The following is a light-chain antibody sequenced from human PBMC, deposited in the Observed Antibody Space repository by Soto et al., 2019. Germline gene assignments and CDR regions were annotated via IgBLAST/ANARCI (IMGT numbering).Light chain of an antibody. CDR1: QSVLYRSNTKNY. Sequence: DIVMTQSPDSLAVSLGERATINCKSSQSVLYRSNTKNYLAWYQQKPGQPPNLLIYWASTRESGVPDRFSGSGSGTDFTLTISSLQAEDVAVYYCQQEYSLPPTFGQGTKVEIK. CDR3: QQEYSLPPT. J-gene: IGKJ1*01. V-gene: IGKV4-1*01. CDR2: WAS.